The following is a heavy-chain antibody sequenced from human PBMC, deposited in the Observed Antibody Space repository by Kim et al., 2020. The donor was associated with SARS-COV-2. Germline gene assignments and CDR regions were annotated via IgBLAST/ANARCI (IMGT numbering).Heavy chain of an antibody. CDR3: ARGPIFGY. CDR1: GGSFSGYY. CDR2: INHSGST. Sequence: SETLSLTCAVYGGSFSGYYWSWIRQPPGKGLEWIGEINHSGSTNYNPSLKSRVTISVDTSKNQFSLKLSSLTAADTAVYYCARGPIFGYWGQGTLVTVSS. J-gene: IGHJ4*02. D-gene: IGHD2-2*02. V-gene: IGHV4-34*01.